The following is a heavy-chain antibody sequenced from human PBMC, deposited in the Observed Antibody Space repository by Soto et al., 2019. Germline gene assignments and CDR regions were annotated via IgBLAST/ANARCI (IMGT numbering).Heavy chain of an antibody. CDR2: INSDGGTT. CDR1: GFTFNSYW. D-gene: IGHD6-6*01. V-gene: IGHV3-74*01. Sequence: EVQLAESGGGLVQPGGSLRLSCAASGFTFNSYWMHWVRQVPGKGLVWVSRINSDGGTTNYADSVKGRFTISRDNARNTVYLQMTSLSAEDTAVYYCVNRVIAANCFDSWGQGTLVTVSS. CDR3: VNRVIAANCFDS. J-gene: IGHJ5*01.